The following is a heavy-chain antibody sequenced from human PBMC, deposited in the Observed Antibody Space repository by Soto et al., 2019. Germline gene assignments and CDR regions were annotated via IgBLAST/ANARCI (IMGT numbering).Heavy chain of an antibody. CDR3: ARGGKVNDLDY. Sequence: QVQLVESGGGVVQPGRSLRLSCAASGFTFSSYGMHWVRQAPGKGLEWVAVIWYDGSNKYYADSVKGRFTISRDNSKNTLYLQMNSRRAEDTAVYYCARGGKVNDLDYWGQGTLVTVSS. CDR2: IWYDGSNK. J-gene: IGHJ4*02. V-gene: IGHV3-33*01. D-gene: IGHD3-16*01. CDR1: GFTFSSYG.